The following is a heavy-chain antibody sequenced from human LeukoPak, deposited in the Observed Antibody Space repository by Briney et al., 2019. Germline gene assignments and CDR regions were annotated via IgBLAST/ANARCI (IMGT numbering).Heavy chain of an antibody. V-gene: IGHV4-59*01. J-gene: IGHJ4*02. D-gene: IGHD4-17*01. Sequence: KPSETLSLTCTVSGVSISSYYWSWIRQPPGKGLEWIGYIYYSGSTNYNPSLKSRVTISVDTSKNQLSLKLTSVTAADTAVYYCARGLGVTTDFDYWGQGTLVTVSS. CDR3: ARGLGVTTDFDY. CDR1: GVSISSYY. CDR2: IYYSGST.